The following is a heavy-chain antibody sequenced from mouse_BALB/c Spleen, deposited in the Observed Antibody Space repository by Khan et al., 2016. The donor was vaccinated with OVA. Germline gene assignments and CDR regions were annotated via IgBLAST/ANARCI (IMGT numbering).Heavy chain of an antibody. J-gene: IGHJ3*01. V-gene: IGHV1-18*01. CDR3: VYNDYDAFSY. CDR1: GYTFTEYT. CDR2: VNPNHGGT. D-gene: IGHD2-4*01. Sequence: EVQLQQSGPELVKPGASVKTSYKTSGYTFTEYTMHWVKQGHGKSLEWIGGVNPNHGGTTYNQMFKGMSTLSVYKSSSTAYMELRGLTSDDSAVYYPVYNDYDAFSYWGQGTLVTVSA.